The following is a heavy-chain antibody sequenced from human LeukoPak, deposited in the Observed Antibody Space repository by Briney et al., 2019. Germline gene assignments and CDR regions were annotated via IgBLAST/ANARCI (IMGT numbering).Heavy chain of an antibody. V-gene: IGHV1-58*02. CDR2: IVVGSGNT. D-gene: IGHD3-16*02. CDR3: AASYDYVWGSYRYTENYFDY. Sequence: SVKVSCKASGFTFTSSAMQWVRQARGQRLEWIGWIVVGSGNTNYAQKFQERVTITRDMSTSTAYMELSSLRSEDTAVYYCAASYDYVWGSYRYTENYFDYWGQGTLVTVSS. CDR1: GFTFTSSA. J-gene: IGHJ4*02.